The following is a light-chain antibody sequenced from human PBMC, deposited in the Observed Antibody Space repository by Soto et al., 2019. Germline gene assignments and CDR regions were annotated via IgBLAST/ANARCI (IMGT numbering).Light chain of an antibody. CDR2: VAS. J-gene: IGKJ4*01. CDR1: QSISSY. CDR3: QQSSSTPQT. Sequence: DIQMTQSPSSLSASVGDRVTITCRASQSISSYLSWYQQKPGKAPKLLINVASTLQSGVPSRFSCSGSGKDFTLAISSLQPEDFSTYYCQQSSSTPQTFGGGTRVEIK. V-gene: IGKV1-39*01.